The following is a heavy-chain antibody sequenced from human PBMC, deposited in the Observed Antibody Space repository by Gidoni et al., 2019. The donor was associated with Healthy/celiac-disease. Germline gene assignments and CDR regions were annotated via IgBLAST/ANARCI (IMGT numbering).Heavy chain of an antibody. CDR2: INHSGST. V-gene: IGHV4-34*01. Sequence: QVQLQQWGAGLLKPSETLSLTCAVYGGSFSGYYCSWIRQPPGKGLEWIGEINHSGSTNYNPSLKSRVTISVDTSKNQFSLKLSSVTAADTAVYYCARGLSMVRGVIKSYYYYYMDVWGKGTTVTVSS. D-gene: IGHD3-10*01. CDR3: ARGLSMVRGVIKSYYYYYMDV. J-gene: IGHJ6*03. CDR1: GGSFSGYY.